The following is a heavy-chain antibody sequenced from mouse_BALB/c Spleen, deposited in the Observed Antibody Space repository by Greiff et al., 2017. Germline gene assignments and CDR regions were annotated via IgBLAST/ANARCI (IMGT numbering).Heavy chain of an antibody. D-gene: IGHD1-1*01. J-gene: IGHJ4*01. Sequence: EVKVVESGGGLVKPGGSLKLSCAASGFTFSSYAMSWVRQTPEKRLEWVASISSGGSTYYPDSVKGRFTISRDNARNILYLQMSSLRSEDTAMYYCARHGSDAMDYWGQGTSVTVSS. CDR3: ARHGSDAMDY. CDR2: ISSGGST. CDR1: GFTFSSYA. V-gene: IGHV5-6-5*01.